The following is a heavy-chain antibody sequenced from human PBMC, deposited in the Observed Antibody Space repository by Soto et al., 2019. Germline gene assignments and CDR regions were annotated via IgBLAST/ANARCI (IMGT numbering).Heavy chain of an antibody. Sequence: PGGSLRLSCEAFGFTVSGKKYVAWVRQAPGKGLERVSALYDLDGTYYADSVKGRFTISRDNSINTVYLRMNSLRADDTALYFCAKNSGWFNTWGQGALVTVSS. V-gene: IGHV3-53*01. CDR2: LYDLDGT. CDR3: AKNSGWFNT. J-gene: IGHJ5*02. CDR1: GFTVSGKKY. D-gene: IGHD3-10*01.